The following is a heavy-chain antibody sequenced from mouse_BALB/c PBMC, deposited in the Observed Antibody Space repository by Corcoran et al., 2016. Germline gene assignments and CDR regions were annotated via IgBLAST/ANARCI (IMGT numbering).Heavy chain of an antibody. Sequence: EVQLQQSGAELVKPGASVKLSCTASGFNIKDTYMHWVKQRPEQGMEWIGRIDPANGNTKYDPKFQGKATITADTSSNTAYLQLSSLTSEDTAVYYCARGYGSLAWFAYWGQGTLVTVPA. V-gene: IGHV14-3*02. CDR1: GFNIKDTY. D-gene: IGHD1-1*01. J-gene: IGHJ3*01. CDR3: ARGYGSLAWFAY. CDR2: IDPANGNT.